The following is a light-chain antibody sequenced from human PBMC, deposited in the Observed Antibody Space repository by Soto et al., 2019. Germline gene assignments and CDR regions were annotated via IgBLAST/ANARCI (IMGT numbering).Light chain of an antibody. CDR3: QQRSIWPLT. CDR1: QSVSNY. Sequence: EIVLTQSPGTLSLSPGERATPSCRASQSVSNYLAWYQQKPGQAPRLLIYDASNRATGIPARFSGSRSGTDFTLTISSLEPEDFAVYYCQQRSIWPLTFGGGTKVDIK. V-gene: IGKV3-11*01. J-gene: IGKJ4*01. CDR2: DAS.